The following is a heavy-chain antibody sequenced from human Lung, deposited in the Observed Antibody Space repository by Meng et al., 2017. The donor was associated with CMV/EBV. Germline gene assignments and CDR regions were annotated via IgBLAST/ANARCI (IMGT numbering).Heavy chain of an antibody. CDR3: ARGVAAALFDY. CDR2: IYSTGNT. D-gene: IGHD2-15*01. V-gene: IGHV3-53*01. Sequence: SCAASGFTVSSDYMSWVRQAPGKGLEWVSVIYSTGNTYYADSVKGRFTISRANSKNTLYLQMNSLRAEDTAVYYCARGVAAALFDYWGQGTLVTVSS. CDR1: GFTVSSDY. J-gene: IGHJ4*02.